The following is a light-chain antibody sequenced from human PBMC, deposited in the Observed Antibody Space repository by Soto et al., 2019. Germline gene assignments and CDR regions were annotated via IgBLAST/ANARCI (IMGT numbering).Light chain of an antibody. Sequence: EIVLTQSPGTLSLSPGERATLSCRTSQSVSNYLAWYQHKRGQAPRLLIYGASNRATGIPDRFSGSGSGTDFTLTISRLEPEDFAVYYCQHYGTSPPYTFDQGTKLEIK. CDR3: QHYGTSPPYT. CDR2: GAS. V-gene: IGKV3-20*01. CDR1: QSVSNY. J-gene: IGKJ2*01.